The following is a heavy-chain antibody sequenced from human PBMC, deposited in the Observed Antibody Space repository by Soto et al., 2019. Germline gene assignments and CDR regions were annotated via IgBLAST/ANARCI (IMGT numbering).Heavy chain of an antibody. CDR3: ARDFRTLKEPGLHYFDY. D-gene: IGHD1-1*01. CDR2: ISAYNGNT. J-gene: IGHJ4*02. CDR1: GYPFTSYG. V-gene: IGHV1-18*01. Sequence: RXSGKVSCKASGYPFTSYGIIWVRQAPGQGLEWMGWISAYNGNTNYAQKLQGRVTMTTDTSTSTAYMELRSLRSDDTAVYYCARDFRTLKEPGLHYFDYWGQGTLVTVSS.